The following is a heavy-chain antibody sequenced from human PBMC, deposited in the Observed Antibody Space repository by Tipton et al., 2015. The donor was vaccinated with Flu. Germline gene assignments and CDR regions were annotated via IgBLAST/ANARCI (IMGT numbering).Heavy chain of an antibody. CDR3: AKDIFRVAGLLGH. J-gene: IGHJ4*02. CDR2: ISYDGSDK. D-gene: IGHD3-9*01. Sequence: SLRLSCAASRFTFSAYGMHWVRQAPGKGLEWVAVISYDGSDKYYADSVKGRFTISRDNSKNTLYLQMNSLRPEDTAVYYCAKDIFRVAGLLGHWGQGTLVTVSS. CDR1: RFTFSAYG. V-gene: IGHV3-30*18.